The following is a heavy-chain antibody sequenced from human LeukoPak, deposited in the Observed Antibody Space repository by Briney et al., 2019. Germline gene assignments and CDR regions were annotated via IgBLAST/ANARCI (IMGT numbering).Heavy chain of an antibody. CDR3: ATRPLCSNDICYGLDS. Sequence: GGSLRLSCIGSEVTFNKYAMHWLRQAPGKGLEWVAVIGPEGINKKYVDSVKGRFTISRDNSKTTLYLEMNGLRVEDTAVYFCATRPLCSNDICYGLDSWGQGTLVTVSS. CDR1: EVTFNKYA. CDR2: IGPEGINK. D-gene: IGHD2-8*01. V-gene: IGHV3-30*03. J-gene: IGHJ5*01.